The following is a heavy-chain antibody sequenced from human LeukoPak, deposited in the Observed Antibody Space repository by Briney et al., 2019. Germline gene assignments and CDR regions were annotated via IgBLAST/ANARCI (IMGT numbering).Heavy chain of an antibody. CDR1: GDSISTYY. Sequence: SDTLSLTCTVSGDSISTYYWSWIRQPPGKGLEWIGYIYYSGSTNYNPSLKSRVAISVDTSKNQFSLKLSSVTAADTAVYYCARMKGSSGYYPFDYWGQGTLVTVSS. CDR2: IYYSGST. J-gene: IGHJ4*02. V-gene: IGHV4-59*07. CDR3: ARMKGSSGYYPFDY. D-gene: IGHD3-22*01.